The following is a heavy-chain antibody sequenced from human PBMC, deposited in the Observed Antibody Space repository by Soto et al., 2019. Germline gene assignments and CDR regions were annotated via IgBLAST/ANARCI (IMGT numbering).Heavy chain of an antibody. V-gene: IGHV4-59*01. J-gene: IGHJ4*02. CDR3: ARAYYDSSGLAYYFDY. Sequence: QVQLQESGPGLVKPSETLSLTCTVSGGSISSYYWSWIRQPPGKGLEWIGYIYYSGSTNYNPSLKSRVTISVDTSKNQFSLKLSSVTAADTAVYYCARAYYDSSGLAYYFDYWGQGTLVTVSS. CDR1: GGSISSYY. D-gene: IGHD3-22*01. CDR2: IYYSGST.